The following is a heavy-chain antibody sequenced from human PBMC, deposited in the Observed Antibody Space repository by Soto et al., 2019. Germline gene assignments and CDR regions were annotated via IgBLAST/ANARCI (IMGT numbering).Heavy chain of an antibody. CDR2: ISDDSTTI. Sequence: GGSLRLSCAASGFTFSTYSMHWVRQAPGKGLEWVSYISDDSTTINYADSVKGRFTISRANAKNSLYLQMNSLRGEDTAVYYCARADLTSTWYSGFFQHWGQGTLVTVSS. CDR3: ARADLTSTWYSGFFQH. V-gene: IGHV3-48*04. J-gene: IGHJ1*01. CDR1: GFTFSTYS. D-gene: IGHD6-13*01.